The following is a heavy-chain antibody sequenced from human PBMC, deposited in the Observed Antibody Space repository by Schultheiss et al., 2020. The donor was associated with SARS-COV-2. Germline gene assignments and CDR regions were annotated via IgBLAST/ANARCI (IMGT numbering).Heavy chain of an antibody. V-gene: IGHV3-7*03. J-gene: IGHJ4*02. CDR3: ARSIRHPDY. CDR1: EFPFGSYS. Sequence: GGSLRLSCVGSEFPFGSYSMSWVRQAPGKGLEWVANIKQDGSEKYYVDSVKGRFTISRDNAKNSLYLQMNSLRAEDTAVYYCARSIRHPDYWGQGTLVTVSS. D-gene: IGHD3-9*01. CDR2: IKQDGSEK.